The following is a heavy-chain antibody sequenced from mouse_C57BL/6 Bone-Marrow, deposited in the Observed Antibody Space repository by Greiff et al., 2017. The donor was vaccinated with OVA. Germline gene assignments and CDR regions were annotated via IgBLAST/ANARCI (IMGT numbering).Heavy chain of an antibody. CDR3: ARSQIYDGYSLFAY. J-gene: IGHJ3*01. Sequence: QVTLKESGPGLLQSSQTLSLTCSFSGFSLSTSGMGVSWIRQPSGKGLEWLAHIYWDDDKRSNPSLKSRLTISKDTSRNQVFLKITSVDTADTATYYCARSQIYDGYSLFAYWGQGTLVTVSA. CDR2: IYWDDDK. CDR1: GFSLSTSGMG. D-gene: IGHD2-3*01. V-gene: IGHV8-12*01.